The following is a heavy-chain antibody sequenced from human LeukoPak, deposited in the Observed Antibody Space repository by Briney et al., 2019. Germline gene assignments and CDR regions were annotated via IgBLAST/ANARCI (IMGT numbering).Heavy chain of an antibody. D-gene: IGHD3-3*01. V-gene: IGHV3-21*01. Sequence: KAGGSLRLSCAASGFTVSSNYMSWVRQAPGKGLEWVSSTSSSSSYIYYADSVKGRFTISRDNARNSLYLQMNSLRAEDTAVYYCARGTDFWSGEDDAFDIWGQGTMVTVSS. CDR3: ARGTDFWSGEDDAFDI. CDR1: GFTVSSNY. CDR2: TSSSSSYI. J-gene: IGHJ3*02.